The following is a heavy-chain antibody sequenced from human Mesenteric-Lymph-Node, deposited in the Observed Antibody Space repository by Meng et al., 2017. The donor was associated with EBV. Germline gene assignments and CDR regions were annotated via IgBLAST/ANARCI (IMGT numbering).Heavy chain of an antibody. CDR3: ARGIADSWFDP. CDR2: IYYTRTT. D-gene: IGHD2-15*01. Sequence: VQPVESGPGLVKPSQHLSLTCAVSGGSISTGGYYWTWIRQPPGKGLVWIAYIYYTRTTYYNPSLKSRVTISVDTSKNQFSLKLNSVTAADTAVYYCARGIADSWFDPWGQGALVTVSS. CDR1: GGSISTGGYY. J-gene: IGHJ5*02. V-gene: IGHV4-30-4*01.